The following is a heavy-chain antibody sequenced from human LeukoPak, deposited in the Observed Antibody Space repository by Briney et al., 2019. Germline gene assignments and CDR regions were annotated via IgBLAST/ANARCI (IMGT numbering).Heavy chain of an antibody. CDR2: IRYDGSGT. CDR3: AQDFWGQDYGVWESLGPHWYFNL. Sequence: GGSLRLSCGASGLPFPPFGMHWLGQPAGKGLEWVAFIRYDGSGTYYSDSVKGRFTVSRDNSENTLFLQMNTLRGDDTAIYVCAQDFWGQDYGVWESLGPHWYFNLWGRGTLVTVTS. J-gene: IGHJ2*01. V-gene: IGHV3-30*02. D-gene: IGHD3-16*01. CDR1: GLPFPPFG.